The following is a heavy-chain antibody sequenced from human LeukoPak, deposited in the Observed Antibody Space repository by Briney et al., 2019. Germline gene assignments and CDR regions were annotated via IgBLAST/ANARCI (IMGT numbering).Heavy chain of an antibody. CDR1: GFTFSSYW. CDR3: ARLGTILGYCSSTSCYPIDN. D-gene: IGHD2-2*01. Sequence: GGSLRLSCAASGFTFSSYWMSWVRQAPGKGLEWVANIKQDGSEKYYVDSVKGRFTISRDNAKNSLYLQMNSLKAEDTAVYYCARLGTILGYCSSTSCYPIDNWGQGTLVTVSS. CDR2: IKQDGSEK. V-gene: IGHV3-7*01. J-gene: IGHJ4*02.